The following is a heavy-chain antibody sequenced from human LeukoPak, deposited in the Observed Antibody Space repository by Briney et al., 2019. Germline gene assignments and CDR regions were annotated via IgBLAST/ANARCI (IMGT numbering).Heavy chain of an antibody. CDR3: AQCPYYYGSGSYDPPDY. CDR1: GFTFGDYA. J-gene: IGHJ4*02. CDR2: ISGSGGST. D-gene: IGHD3-10*01. Sequence: PGGSLRLSCTASGFTFGDYAMSWVRQAPGKGLEWVSAISGSGGSTYYADSVKGRFTISRDNSKNTLYLQMNSLRAEDTAVYYCAQCPYYYGSGSYDPPDYWGQGTLVTVSS. V-gene: IGHV3-23*01.